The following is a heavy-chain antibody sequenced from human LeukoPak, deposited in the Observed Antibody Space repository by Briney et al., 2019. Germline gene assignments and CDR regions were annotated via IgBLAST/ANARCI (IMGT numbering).Heavy chain of an antibody. CDR3: ARAPYYDILTGRRGGYSFDY. D-gene: IGHD3-9*01. J-gene: IGHJ4*02. CDR1: GGTFSSYA. Sequence: ASVKVSCKASGGTFSSYAISWVRQAPGQGLEWMGGIIPIFGTANYAQKFQGRVKITADESTSTTYTELSSLRSADTAVYYCARAPYYDILTGRRGGYSFDYWGQGTLVTVSS. V-gene: IGHV1-69*01. CDR2: IIPIFGTA.